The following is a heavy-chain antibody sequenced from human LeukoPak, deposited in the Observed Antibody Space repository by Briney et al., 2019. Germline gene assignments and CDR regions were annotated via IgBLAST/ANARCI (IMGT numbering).Heavy chain of an antibody. D-gene: IGHD2-15*01. J-gene: IGHJ4*02. CDR1: GYTFTSYG. Sequence: ASVKVSCKASGYTFTSYGISWVRQAPGQGLEWMGWISAYNGNTNYAQKLQGRVTMTTDTSTSTAYMELRSLRSDDTAVYYCARSPLGYCSGGSCYSFHYWGQGTLVTVSS. CDR3: ARSPLGYCSGGSCYSFHY. CDR2: ISAYNGNT. V-gene: IGHV1-18*01.